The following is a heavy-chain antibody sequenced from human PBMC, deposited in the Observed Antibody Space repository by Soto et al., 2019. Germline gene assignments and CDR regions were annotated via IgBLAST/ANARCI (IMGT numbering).Heavy chain of an antibody. CDR3: ARETVATMRGAHYYYGMDV. D-gene: IGHD5-12*01. V-gene: IGHV1-69*13. J-gene: IGHJ6*02. Sequence: GASVKVSCKASGGTFSSYAISWVRQAPGQGLEWMGGIIPIFGTANYAQKFQGRVTITADESTSTAYMELSSLRSEDTAVYYCARETVATMRGAHYYYGMDVWGQGTTVTVSS. CDR1: GGTFSSYA. CDR2: IIPIFGTA.